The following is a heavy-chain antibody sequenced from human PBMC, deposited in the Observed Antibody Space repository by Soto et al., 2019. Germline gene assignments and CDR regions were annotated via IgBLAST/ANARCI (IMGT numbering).Heavy chain of an antibody. CDR1: GGYISHYD. D-gene: IGHD3-10*01. CDR2: IYYSGST. J-gene: IGHJ4*02. CDR3: ARREVLWFGESYYFDY. V-gene: IGHV4-59*08. Sequence: SETLSLRYTVAGGYISHYDGSCIRKTPGKGLEWIGYIYYSGSTNYNPSLKSRVTISVDTSKNQFSLKLSSVTAADTAVYYCARREVLWFGESYYFDYWGQGTLVTVSS.